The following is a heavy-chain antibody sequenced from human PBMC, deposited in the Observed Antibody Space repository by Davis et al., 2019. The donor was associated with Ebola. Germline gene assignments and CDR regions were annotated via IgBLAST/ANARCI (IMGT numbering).Heavy chain of an antibody. Sequence: SVPVPRLASLYTFTSYGSIPLRPPLGQELEWMGWTSAYNGNKNYAQKLQGRVTMTTDTSTSTAYMELRSLRSDDKAMYYCAGDQGMVQPYYCEYWGQGTLVTVSS. CDR1: LYTFTSYG. CDR3: AGDQGMVQPYYCEY. D-gene: IGHD3-10*01. V-gene: IGHV1-18*04. J-gene: IGHJ4*02. CDR2: TSAYNGNK.